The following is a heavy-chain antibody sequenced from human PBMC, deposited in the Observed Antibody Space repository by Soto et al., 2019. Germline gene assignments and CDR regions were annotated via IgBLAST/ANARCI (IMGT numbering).Heavy chain of an antibody. CDR1: GGSVSSGSYY. J-gene: IGHJ5*02. D-gene: IGHD6-13*01. CDR2: IYYSGRT. CDR3: ARGREEQQLVLRFPSWFDP. V-gene: IGHV4-61*01. Sequence: SETLSLTCTVSGGSVSSGSYYWSWIRQPPGKGLEWIGYIYYSGRTNYNPSLKSRVTISVDTSKNQFSLKLSSVTAADTAVYYCARGREEQQLVLRFPSWFDPWGQGTLVTVSS.